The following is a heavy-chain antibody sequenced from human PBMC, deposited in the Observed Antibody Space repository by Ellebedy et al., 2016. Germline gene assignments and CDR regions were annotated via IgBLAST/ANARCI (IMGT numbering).Heavy chain of an antibody. CDR2: IYPGYSRI. CDR3: ARQGYCSDVGCQGRDWFDP. V-gene: IGHV5-51*01. D-gene: IGHD2-15*01. J-gene: IGHJ5*02. Sequence: GESLKISXKASGYSFTIYWIGWVRQMPGKGLECVGFIYPGYSRIRYCPSFQGRVTISADASISTAYLQWSSLKASDTAIYYCARQGYCSDVGCQGRDWFDPWGQGTLVSVSS. CDR1: GYSFTIYW.